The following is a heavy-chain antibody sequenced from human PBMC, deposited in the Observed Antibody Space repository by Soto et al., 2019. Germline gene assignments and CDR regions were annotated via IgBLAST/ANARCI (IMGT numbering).Heavy chain of an antibody. CDR1: GFTFSDHY. J-gene: IGHJ4*02. CDR2: SRNQAHSYST. V-gene: IGHV3-72*01. D-gene: IGHD2-21*01. Sequence: EVQLVESGGGLVQPGGSLRLSCVASGFTFSDHYMDWVRQAPGKGLEWVGRSRNQAHSYSTVYAASVKGRFTFSRDESNNSLHLQMNSLGAEATAVYFCARRSHFAGVSCPFDSWGQGTLVTVSS. CDR3: ARRSHFAGVSCPFDS.